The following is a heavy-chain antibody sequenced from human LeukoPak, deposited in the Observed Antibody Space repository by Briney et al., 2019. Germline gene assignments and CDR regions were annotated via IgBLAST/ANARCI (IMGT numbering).Heavy chain of an antibody. CDR3: ARTRSGYNLFDY. V-gene: IGHV3-48*03. CDR2: ISRSGDTV. Sequence: GGSLRLSCAASGFTFPCYEMNWIRQAPGKGLEWISYISRSGDTVYYADSVKGRFTISRDHAENSLYLQMNSLRAEDTAVYYCARTRSGYNLFDYWGQGTLVTVSS. CDR1: GFTFPCYE. J-gene: IGHJ4*02. D-gene: IGHD5-24*01.